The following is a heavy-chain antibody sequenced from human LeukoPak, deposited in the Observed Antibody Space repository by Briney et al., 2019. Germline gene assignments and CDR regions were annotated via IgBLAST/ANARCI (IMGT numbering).Heavy chain of an antibody. V-gene: IGHV4-38-2*02. Sequence: PSETLSLTCNVSGYSISSGSYWGWIRQSPGKGLEWIGNLYYSGSSYYNPSLKSRLTISKDTSKNQFSLRLSSVTAADTAVYYCARYYASGWYGGGFDYWGRGTLVTVSS. CDR2: LYYSGSS. J-gene: IGHJ4*02. CDR1: GYSISSGSY. D-gene: IGHD6-19*01. CDR3: ARYYASGWYGGGFDY.